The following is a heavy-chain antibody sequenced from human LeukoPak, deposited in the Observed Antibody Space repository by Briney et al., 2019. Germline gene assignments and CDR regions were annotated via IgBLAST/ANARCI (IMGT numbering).Heavy chain of an antibody. V-gene: IGHV4-39*07. D-gene: IGHD5-12*01. J-gene: IGHJ4*02. CDR1: GGSISSSSYY. CDR3: ARDSGYSGYGEFDY. Sequence: PSETLSLTCTVSGGSISSSSYYWGWIRQPPGKGLEWIGSIYYSGSTYYNPSLKSRVTISVDTSKNQFSLKLSSVTAADTAVYYCARDSGYSGYGEFDYWGQGTLVTVSS. CDR2: IYYSGST.